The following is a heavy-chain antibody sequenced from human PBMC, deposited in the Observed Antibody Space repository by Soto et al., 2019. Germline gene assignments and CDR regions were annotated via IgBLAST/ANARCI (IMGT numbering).Heavy chain of an antibody. V-gene: IGHV4-31*03. Sequence: SETLSLTCTVSGGSISSGGYYWSWIRQHPGKGLEWIGYIYYSGSTYYNPSLKSRVTISVDTSKNQFSLKLSSVTAADTAVYYCARGGGSSSWFDYWGQGTLVTSPQ. CDR3: ARGGGSSSWFDY. CDR2: IYYSGST. CDR1: GGSISSGGYY. D-gene: IGHD6-13*01. J-gene: IGHJ4*02.